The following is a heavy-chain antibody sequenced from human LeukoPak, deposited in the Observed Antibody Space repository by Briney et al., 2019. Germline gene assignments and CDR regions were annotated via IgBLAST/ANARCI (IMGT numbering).Heavy chain of an antibody. CDR1: GGSISSYY. CDR2: IYYSGST. Sequence: SETLSLTCTVSGGSISSYYWSWIRQPPGKGLEWIGYIYYSGSTNYNPSLKSRVTISVDTSKNQFSLKLSSVTAADTAVYYCAIYSSSWLGGWFDPWGQGTLVTVSS. J-gene: IGHJ5*02. V-gene: IGHV4-59*01. D-gene: IGHD6-13*01. CDR3: AIYSSSWLGGWFDP.